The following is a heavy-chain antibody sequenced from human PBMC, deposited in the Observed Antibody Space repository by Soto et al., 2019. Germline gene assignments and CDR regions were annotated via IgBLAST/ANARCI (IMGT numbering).Heavy chain of an antibody. CDR1: GFSLSSYG. CDR2: SSFDGSDA. Sequence: QVQLVESGGGVVQPGRSLRLSCAASGFSLSSYGMHWVRQAPGKGLEWVADSSFDGSDAHYADSVKGRFTISRDSSTLYLQMNSLRGDDTATYFCVRELGLSSTWPAYWGQGTLVTVSS. D-gene: IGHD2-2*01. J-gene: IGHJ4*02. CDR3: VRELGLSSTWPAY. V-gene: IGHV3-30*19.